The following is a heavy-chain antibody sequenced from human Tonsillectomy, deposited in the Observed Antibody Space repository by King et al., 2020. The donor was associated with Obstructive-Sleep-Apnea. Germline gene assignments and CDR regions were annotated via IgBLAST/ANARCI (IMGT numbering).Heavy chain of an antibody. CDR1: GFTFSSYA. J-gene: IGHJ4*02. D-gene: IGHD4/OR15-4a*01. V-gene: IGHV3-30*04. CDR3: AREDGDYKSPIGY. CDR2: ISYDVRNE. Sequence: VQLVESGGGVVQPGRSLRLSCAASGFTFSSYAMHWVRQAPGKGLEWVAVISYDVRNEYYADSVKGRFTISRDNSKNTLYLQMNSLRPEDTAVYYCAREDGDYKSPIGYWGQGTLVTVSS.